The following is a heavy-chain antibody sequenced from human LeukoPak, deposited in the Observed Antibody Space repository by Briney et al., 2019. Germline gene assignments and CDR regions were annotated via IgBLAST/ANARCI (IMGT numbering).Heavy chain of an antibody. CDR1: GGYISSNY. D-gene: IGHD5-12*01. V-gene: IGHV4-59*01. CDR2: IHYSGRT. CDR3: ATEVAPSDHYYYYGMDV. J-gene: IGHJ6*02. Sequence: PSETLSLTCTVSGGYISSNYWSWGRQPPGKGLEWIGYIHYSGRTNYNPSLKSRVTISVDTSKNQFSLKLSSVTAADTAVYYCATEVAPSDHYYYYGMDVWGQGTTVTVSS.